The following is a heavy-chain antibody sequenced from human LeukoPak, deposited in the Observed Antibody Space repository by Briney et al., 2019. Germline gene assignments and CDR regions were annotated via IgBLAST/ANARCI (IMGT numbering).Heavy chain of an antibody. CDR1: GDSISTSNSY. D-gene: IGHD3-10*01. CDR3: AKDSGYYGSGSYVDY. CDR2: IYYSGNT. Sequence: PSETLSLTCTVSGDSISTSNSYWGWIRQPPGKGLEWIGSIYYSGNTYYNASLKSRVTISVDTSKNQFSLKLISVTAADTAVYYCAKDSGYYGSGSYVDYWGQGTLVTVSS. J-gene: IGHJ4*02. V-gene: IGHV4-39*02.